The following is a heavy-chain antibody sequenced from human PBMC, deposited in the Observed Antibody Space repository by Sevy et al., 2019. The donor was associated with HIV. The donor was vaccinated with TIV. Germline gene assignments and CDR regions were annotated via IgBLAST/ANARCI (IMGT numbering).Heavy chain of an antibody. V-gene: IGHV3-30*03. CDR1: GFTVSNNY. D-gene: IGHD3-16*01. CDR3: ARDRGEILHSAFDY. CDR2: ISYDGRNNK. Sequence: GGSLRLSCAASGFTVSNNYISWVRQAPGKGLEWVAVISYDGRNNKYNVDSVKGRFTISRDNSKNTLFLQMNSLRAEDSAIYYCARDRGEILHSAFDYWGQGTLVTVSS. J-gene: IGHJ4*02.